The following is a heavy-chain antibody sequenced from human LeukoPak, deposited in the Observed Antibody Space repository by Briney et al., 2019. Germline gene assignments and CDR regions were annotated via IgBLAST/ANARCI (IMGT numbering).Heavy chain of an antibody. Sequence: GGSLRLSCAASGFTFDDYAMSWVRQAPGKGLEWVSGVNWSGGSTGYADSVKGRFTISRDNAKNSLYLQMNSLRAEDTALYHCARDVATISAFDIWGQGTMVTVSS. J-gene: IGHJ3*02. CDR2: VNWSGGST. CDR3: ARDVATISAFDI. CDR1: GFTFDDYA. D-gene: IGHD5-12*01. V-gene: IGHV3-20*01.